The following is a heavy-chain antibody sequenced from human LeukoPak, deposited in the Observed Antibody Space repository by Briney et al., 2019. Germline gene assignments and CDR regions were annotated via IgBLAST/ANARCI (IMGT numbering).Heavy chain of an antibody. J-gene: IGHJ4*02. CDR2: ISSDGTSK. Sequence: GRSLRLSCAASGFTFSSYGMHWVRQAPGKGLEWVAGISSDGTSKYSADSVKGRFSISRDNSKNPLYLQMNSLRAEDTAVYYCVKALYGSGSYYDPSFEYWGQGTLVTVSS. CDR1: GFTFSSYG. V-gene: IGHV3-30*18. D-gene: IGHD3-10*01. CDR3: VKALYGSGSYYDPSFEY.